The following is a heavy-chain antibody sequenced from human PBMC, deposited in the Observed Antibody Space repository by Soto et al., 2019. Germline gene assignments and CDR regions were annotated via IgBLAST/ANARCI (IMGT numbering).Heavy chain of an antibody. D-gene: IGHD2-15*01. Sequence: SVKVSCKASGFTFTSSAVQWVRQARGQRLEWIGWIVVGSGNTNYAQKFQERVTITRDMSTSTAYMELSSLRSEDTAVYYCAAASSSRXYCSGGSCLYYYYGMDVWGQGTTVTVSS. CDR2: IVVGSGNT. CDR1: GFTFTSSA. J-gene: IGHJ6*02. V-gene: IGHV1-58*01. CDR3: AAASSSRXYCSGGSCLYYYYGMDV.